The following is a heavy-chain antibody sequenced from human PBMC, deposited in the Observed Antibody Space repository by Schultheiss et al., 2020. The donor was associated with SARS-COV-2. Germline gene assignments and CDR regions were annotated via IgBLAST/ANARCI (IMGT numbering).Heavy chain of an antibody. CDR1: GFTVTSSA. V-gene: IGHV1-58*02. D-gene: IGHD3-16*01. CDR2: IVVGSGNT. J-gene: IGHJ6*02. CDR3: AASDGGNYYYGMDV. Sequence: SVKVSCKDSGFTVTSSAMQWVRQARGQRLEWKGWIVVGSGNTNYAQKLQEKVTITRDMLTSTADMELSSVGSEDTAVYYCAASDGGNYYYGMDVWGQGTTVTVSS.